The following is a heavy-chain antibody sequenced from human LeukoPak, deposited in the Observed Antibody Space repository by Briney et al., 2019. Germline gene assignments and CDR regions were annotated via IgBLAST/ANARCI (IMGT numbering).Heavy chain of an antibody. CDR3: AVIQLWLSDFDY. J-gene: IGHJ4*02. D-gene: IGHD5-18*01. V-gene: IGHV4-59*01. Sequence: PSETLSLTCTVSGGSISSYYWSWIRQSPGKGLECIGYIHYTGSTNYNPSLKSRVTISVETSKNQFSLKLKSVTAADTAVYYCAVIQLWLSDFDYWGQGTLVTVSS. CDR2: IHYTGST. CDR1: GGSISSYY.